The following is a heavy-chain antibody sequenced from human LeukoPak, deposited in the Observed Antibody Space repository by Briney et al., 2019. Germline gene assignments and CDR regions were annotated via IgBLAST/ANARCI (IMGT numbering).Heavy chain of an antibody. Sequence: KPSETLSLTCAVYGGSFSGYYWSWIRQPPGKGLEWIGEINHSGSTNYNPSLKSRVTISVDTSKKQFSLKLSSVTAADTAVYYCARGLHYYGSGSYCDYWGQGTLVTVSS. V-gene: IGHV4-34*01. CDR3: ARGLHYYGSGSYCDY. CDR2: INHSGST. J-gene: IGHJ4*02. D-gene: IGHD3-10*01. CDR1: GGSFSGYY.